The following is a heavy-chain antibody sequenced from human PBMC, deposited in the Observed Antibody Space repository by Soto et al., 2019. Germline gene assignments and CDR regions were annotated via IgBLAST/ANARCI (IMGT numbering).Heavy chain of an antibody. CDR3: DNLYYNYGYGASLLDS. J-gene: IGHJ5*01. D-gene: IGHD5-18*01. CDR1: EGSIDSVANS. Sequence: NPAITRPVPEGSIDSVANSWTWLRQHPGNGLEWIGYIYYSGSTYYNPSLKSRVTISLDTSKNQFSLKLSSVTAADTAVFYCDNLYYNYGYGASLLDS. V-gene: IGHV4-30-4*07. CDR2: IYYSGST.